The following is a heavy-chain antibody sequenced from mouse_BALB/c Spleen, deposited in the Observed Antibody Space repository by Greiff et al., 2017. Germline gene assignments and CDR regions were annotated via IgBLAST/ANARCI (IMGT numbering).Heavy chain of an antibody. CDR3: LYGNYGGYYAMDY. D-gene: IGHD2-1*01. Sequence: EVQLQQSGTVLARPGASVKMSCKASGYTFTSYWMHWVKQRPGQGLEWIGAIYPGNSDTSYNQKFKGKAKLTAVTSTSTAYMELSSLTNEDSAVYYCLYGNYGGYYAMDYWGQGTSVTVSS. J-gene: IGHJ4*01. CDR2: IYPGNSDT. CDR1: GYTFTSYW. V-gene: IGHV1-5*01.